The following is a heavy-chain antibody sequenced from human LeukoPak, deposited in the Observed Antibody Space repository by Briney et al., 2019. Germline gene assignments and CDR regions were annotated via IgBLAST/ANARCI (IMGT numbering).Heavy chain of an antibody. CDR1: GGSISDSTSH. J-gene: IGHJ5*02. CDR2: IYYTGTS. V-gene: IGHV4-39*07. Sequence: PSETLSLTCIVSGGSISDSTSHWGWIRQPPGKGLEWIGSIYYTGTSYYYPSLRSRVTISIDTSKNQFSLKLTSVTAADTAVYYCARGYCSGGSCPITNWFDPWGQGTLVTVSS. D-gene: IGHD2-15*01. CDR3: ARGYCSGGSCPITNWFDP.